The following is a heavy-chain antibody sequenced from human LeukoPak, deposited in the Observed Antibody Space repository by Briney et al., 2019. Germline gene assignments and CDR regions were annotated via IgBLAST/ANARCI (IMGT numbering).Heavy chain of an antibody. J-gene: IGHJ6*02. CDR1: GFTVSSNY. CDR3: AREWGSFYYYGMDV. V-gene: IGHV3-53*04. D-gene: IGHD6-13*01. Sequence: GGSLRLSCAASGFTVSSNYMSWVRQAPGKGLEWVSVIYSGGSTYYADSVKGRFTISRHNSKNTLYLQMNSLRAEDTAVYYCAREWGSFYYYGMDVWGQGTTVTVSS. CDR2: IYSGGST.